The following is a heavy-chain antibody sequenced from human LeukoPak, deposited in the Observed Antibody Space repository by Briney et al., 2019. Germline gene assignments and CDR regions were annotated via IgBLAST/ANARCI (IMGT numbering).Heavy chain of an antibody. V-gene: IGHV4-34*01. CDR1: GGSFSGYY. J-gene: IGHJ4*02. Sequence: PSETLSLTCAVYGGSFSGYYWSWIRQPPGKGLEWIGEINHSGSTNYNPSLKSRVTISVDTSKNQFSLKLSSVTAADTAVYYCARLFRSGSYSTLFDYWGQGTLVTVPS. CDR2: INHSGST. D-gene: IGHD3-10*01. CDR3: ARLFRSGSYSTLFDY.